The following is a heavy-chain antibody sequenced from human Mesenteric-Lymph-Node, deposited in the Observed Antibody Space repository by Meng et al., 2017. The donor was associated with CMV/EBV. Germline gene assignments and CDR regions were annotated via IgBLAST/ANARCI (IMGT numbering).Heavy chain of an antibody. D-gene: IGHD2-15*01. Sequence: GSLRLSCTVSGGSISSYYWSWIRQPPGRGLEWIGYMYHTRGSNYNPSLNSRVTISGDTSKNQFSLNLRSVTAADTAVYYCARGYCSGGPCYPATSWGQGILVTVSS. CDR1: GGSISSYY. J-gene: IGHJ5*02. V-gene: IGHV4-59*01. CDR2: MYHTRGS. CDR3: ARGYCSGGPCYPATS.